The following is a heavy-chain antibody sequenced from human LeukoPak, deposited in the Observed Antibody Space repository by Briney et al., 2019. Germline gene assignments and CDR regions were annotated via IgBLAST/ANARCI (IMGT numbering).Heavy chain of an antibody. Sequence: GGPLRLSCAASGFTFSSYSMNWVRQAPGKGLEWVSSISSSSSYIYYADSVKGRFTISRDNAKNSLYLQMNSLRAEDTAVYYCATVWFGKYYFDYWGQGTLVTVSS. CDR3: ATVWFGKYYFDY. CDR2: ISSSSSYI. V-gene: IGHV3-21*01. J-gene: IGHJ4*02. CDR1: GFTFSSYS. D-gene: IGHD3-10*01.